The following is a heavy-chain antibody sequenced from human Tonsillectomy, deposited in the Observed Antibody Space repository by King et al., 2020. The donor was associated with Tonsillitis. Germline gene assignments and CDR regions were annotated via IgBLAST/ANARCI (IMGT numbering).Heavy chain of an antibody. CDR3: ARDPHGGSDCYTLIF. Sequence: VQLVESGGGLVQPGGSLILSCAASGFSFNSDWMSWVRQAPGKGLEWVADINQDGSKTYYVASVRGRFTISRDNAKNSVYLQMYSLRAEDTAVYYCARDPHGGSDCYTLIFWGQGTLVTVSS. CDR2: INQDGSKT. CDR1: GFSFNSDW. J-gene: IGHJ4*02. D-gene: IGHD2-2*02. V-gene: IGHV3-7*03.